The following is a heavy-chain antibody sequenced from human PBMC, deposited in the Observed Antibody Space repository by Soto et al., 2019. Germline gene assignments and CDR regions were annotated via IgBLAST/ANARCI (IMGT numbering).Heavy chain of an antibody. CDR1: GYSFTSYW. D-gene: IGHD6-6*01. J-gene: IGHJ4*02. CDR3: ARGPPTAARRKGYFDY. V-gene: IGHV5-51*01. CDR2: IYPGDSDT. Sequence: GESLKISCKGSGYSFTSYWIGWVRQMPGKGLEWMGIIYPGDSDTRYSPSFQGQVTISADKSISTAYLQWSSLNASDTAMYYCARGPPTAARRKGYFDYWGQGTLVTVSS.